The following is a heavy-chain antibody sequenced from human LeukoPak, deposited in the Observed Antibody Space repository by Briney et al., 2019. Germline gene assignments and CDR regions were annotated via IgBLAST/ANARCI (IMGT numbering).Heavy chain of an antibody. J-gene: IGHJ4*02. CDR2: FDPEDGET. D-gene: IGHD3-22*01. Sequence: ASVKVSCKVSGYTLTELSMHWVRQAPGKGLEWMGGFDPEDGETIYAQKFQGRVTMTEDTSTDTAYMELSSLRSEDTAMYYCATGEPNRYYYDSSGYLGYWGQGTLVTVSS. CDR3: ATGEPNRYYYDSSGYLGY. CDR1: GYTLTELS. V-gene: IGHV1-24*01.